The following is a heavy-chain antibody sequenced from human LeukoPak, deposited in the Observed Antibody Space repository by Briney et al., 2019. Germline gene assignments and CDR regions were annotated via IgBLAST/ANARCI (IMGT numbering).Heavy chain of an antibody. Sequence: SETLSLTCAVSGYSISSGYYWGWIRQPPGKGLEWIWSIYHSGTTYYNPSLKSRVTISVDTSKNQLSLKLGSVTAADTAVYYCARQLDKTRYYDFWSGYYNPTDFDYWGQGTLVTVSS. V-gene: IGHV4-38-2*01. CDR1: GYSISSGYY. CDR2: IYHSGTT. CDR3: ARQLDKTRYYDFWSGYYNPTDFDY. J-gene: IGHJ4*02. D-gene: IGHD3-3*01.